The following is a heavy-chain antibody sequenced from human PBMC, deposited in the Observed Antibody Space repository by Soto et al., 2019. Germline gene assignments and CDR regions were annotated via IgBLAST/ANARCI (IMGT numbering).Heavy chain of an antibody. J-gene: IGHJ5*02. CDR2: ISSSSSYI. Sequence: PGGSLRLSCAASGFTFSSYSMNWVRQAPGKGLEWVSSISSSSSYIYYADSVKGRFTISRGNAKNSLYLQMNSLRAEDTAVYYCPRAGLGEPTRNWLDPWHQETLGTV. CDR1: GFTFSSYS. CDR3: PRAGLGEPTRNWLDP. D-gene: IGHD4-17*01. V-gene: IGHV3-21*01.